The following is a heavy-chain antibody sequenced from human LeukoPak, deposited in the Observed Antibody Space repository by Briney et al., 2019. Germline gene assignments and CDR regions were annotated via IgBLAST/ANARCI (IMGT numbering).Heavy chain of an antibody. Sequence: GGSLRLSCAASGFTFSSYAMSWVRQAPGKGLEWVSAISGSGGSTYYADSVKGRFTISIDNSKNTLYLQMNSLRAEDTAVYYCAKDSNSYDSSGYYLYYFDYWGQGTLVTVSS. CDR1: GFTFSSYA. J-gene: IGHJ4*02. CDR3: AKDSNSYDSSGYYLYYFDY. V-gene: IGHV3-23*01. CDR2: ISGSGGST. D-gene: IGHD3-22*01.